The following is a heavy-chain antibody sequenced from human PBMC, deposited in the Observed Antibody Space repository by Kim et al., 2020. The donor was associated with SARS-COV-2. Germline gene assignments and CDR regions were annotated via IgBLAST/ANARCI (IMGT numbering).Heavy chain of an antibody. CDR1: GGSISSYY. J-gene: IGHJ6*03. D-gene: IGHD6-19*01. V-gene: IGHV4-59*01. Sequence: SETLSLTCTVSGGSISSYYWSWIRQPPGKGLEWIGYIYYSGSTNYNPSLKSRVTISVDTSKNQFSLKLSSVTAADTAVYYCARGGWHFNYYYMDVWGKGTTVTVSS. CDR2: IYYSGST. CDR3: ARGGWHFNYYYMDV.